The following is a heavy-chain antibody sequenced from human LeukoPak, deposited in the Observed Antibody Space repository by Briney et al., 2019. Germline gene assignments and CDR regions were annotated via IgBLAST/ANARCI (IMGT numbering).Heavy chain of an antibody. D-gene: IGHD2-15*01. CDR3: ARLDIVVVVAATGGYYFDY. J-gene: IGHJ4*02. V-gene: IGHV4-59*08. CDR2: IYYSGST. CDR1: GGSISSYH. Sequence: SETLSLTCTVSGGSISSYHWSWIRQPPGKGLEWIGYIYYSGSTNYNPSLKSRVTISVDTSKNQFSLKLSSVTAADTAVYYCARLDIVVVVAATGGYYFDYWGQGTLVTVSS.